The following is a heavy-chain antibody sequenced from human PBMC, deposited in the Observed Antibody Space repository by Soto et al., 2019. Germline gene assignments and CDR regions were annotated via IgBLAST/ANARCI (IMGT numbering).Heavy chain of an antibody. D-gene: IGHD2-8*01. CDR3: SGANTLGRFDN. CDR2: ITPIFGTS. J-gene: IGHJ4*02. Sequence: QVQLVQSGAEVKKPGSSVKVSCKASGGTFRSYAINWVRQAPGQGLEWMGGITPIFGTSYYAQKFQGGVTITADESTSTAYMELSNLRADDTALYYGSGANTLGRFDNWGQGTLVTVSS. V-gene: IGHV1-69*12. CDR1: GGTFRSYA.